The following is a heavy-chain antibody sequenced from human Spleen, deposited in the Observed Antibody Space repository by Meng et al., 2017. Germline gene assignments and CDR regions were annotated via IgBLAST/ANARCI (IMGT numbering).Heavy chain of an antibody. CDR3: ARDMVGCSGGSCYYPTYGMDV. Sequence: SETLSLTCTVSGGSISSSSYYWGWIRQPPGKGLEWIGSIYYSGSTYYNPSLKSRVTISVDTSKNQFSLKLSSVTAADTAVYYCARDMVGCSGGSCYYPTYGMDVWGQGTTVTVSS. CDR2: IYYSGST. J-gene: IGHJ6*02. V-gene: IGHV4-39*07. CDR1: GGSISSSSYY. D-gene: IGHD2-15*01.